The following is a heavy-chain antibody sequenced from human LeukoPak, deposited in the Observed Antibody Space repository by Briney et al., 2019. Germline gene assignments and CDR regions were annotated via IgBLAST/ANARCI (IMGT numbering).Heavy chain of an antibody. D-gene: IGHD6-13*01. CDR2: IDHSGST. Sequence: KPSETLSLTCTVSGGSISSYYWSWIRQPPGKGLEWIGEIDHSGSTKYNPSLKSRVTISVDTSKNQFSLKLGSVTAADTAVYYCARGQPTYSSSWYANYWGQGTLVTVSS. J-gene: IGHJ4*02. V-gene: IGHV4-34*01. CDR1: GGSISSYY. CDR3: ARGQPTYSSSWYANY.